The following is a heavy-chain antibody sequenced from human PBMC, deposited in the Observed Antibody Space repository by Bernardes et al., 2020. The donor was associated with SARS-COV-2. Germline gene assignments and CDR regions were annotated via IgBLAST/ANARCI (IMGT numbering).Heavy chain of an antibody. Sequence: GGSLRLSCAASGFTFSNYWMHWVRQAPGKGLVWVSRIKTDGSTTSYADSVKGRFTISRDNAKNTLYLQMNSLKAEDTALYFCARGNYPRVWGQGTTVTVSS. CDR1: GFTFSNYW. V-gene: IGHV3-74*01. CDR2: IKTDGSTT. J-gene: IGHJ6*02. CDR3: ARGNYPRV. D-gene: IGHD1-7*01.